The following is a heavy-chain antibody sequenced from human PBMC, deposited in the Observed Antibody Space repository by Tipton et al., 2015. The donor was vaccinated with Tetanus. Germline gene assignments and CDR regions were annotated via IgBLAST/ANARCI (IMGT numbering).Heavy chain of an antibody. J-gene: IGHJ4*02. Sequence: TLSLTCTVSGDSISSYYWNWIRQSPVKGLEWIGYINSGSTHYNPSLKSRITISRDTSRNQFSLKLTSVTAADTAVYYCARDERYGDYAYWGQGALVTVSS. CDR1: GDSISSYY. CDR3: ARDERYGDYAY. D-gene: IGHD4-17*01. V-gene: IGHV4-59*01. CDR2: INSGST.